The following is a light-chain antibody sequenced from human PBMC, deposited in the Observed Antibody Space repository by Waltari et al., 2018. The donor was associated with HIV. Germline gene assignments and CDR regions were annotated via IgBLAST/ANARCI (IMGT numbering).Light chain of an antibody. CDR2: GAS. CDR1: QSISSN. CDR3: QQYNNWPPWT. J-gene: IGKJ1*01. V-gene: IGKV3-15*01. Sequence: EIVMTQSPATLSVSPGERATLSCRPSQSISSNLAWYQQKPGQAPRLLIYGASTRATGMPARFSGSGSGTEFTLTISSLQSEDFAVYYCQQYNNWPPWTFGQGTKVEIK.